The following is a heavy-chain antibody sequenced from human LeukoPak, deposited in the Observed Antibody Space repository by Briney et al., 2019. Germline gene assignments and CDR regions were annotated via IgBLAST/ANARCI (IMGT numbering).Heavy chain of an antibody. CDR1: GFIFNNYG. CDR2: ISNDGGGT. V-gene: IGHV3-23*01. J-gene: IGHJ5*02. Sequence: GGSLRLSCAASGFIFNNYGLIWVRQAPGKGLEWVSAISNDGGGTNYADFVKGRFTISRDNSKNTLFLQMNSMRAEDTALYYCAKGSSGYFVDLWGQGTLVTVSS. CDR3: AKGSSGYFVDL. D-gene: IGHD3-22*01.